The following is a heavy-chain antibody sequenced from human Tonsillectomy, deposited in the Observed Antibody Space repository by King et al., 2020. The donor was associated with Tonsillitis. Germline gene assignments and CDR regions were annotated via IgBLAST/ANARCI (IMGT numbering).Heavy chain of an antibody. CDR2: ISRSGDNT. V-gene: IGHV3-23*04. J-gene: IGHJ6*02. CDR1: GFTFGSYG. CDR3: ARTPTPRYGLDV. Sequence: VQLVESGGGLVQPGGSLRLSCAASGFTFGSYGMSWVRQAPGKGLEWVSTISRSGDNTHYADSVKGRFTISRDNSKNTVYVQMNSLRAEDTAVYYCARTPTPRYGLDVWGRGTTVTVSS. D-gene: IGHD4-17*01.